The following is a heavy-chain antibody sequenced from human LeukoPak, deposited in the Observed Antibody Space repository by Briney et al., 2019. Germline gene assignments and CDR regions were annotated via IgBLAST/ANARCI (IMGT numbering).Heavy chain of an antibody. D-gene: IGHD6-13*01. J-gene: IGHJ1*01. CDR1: GGSISSYY. Sequence: SETLSLTCTVSGGSISSYYWSWIRQPPGKGLEWIGYIYYSGSTNYNPSLKSRVTISVDTSKNQFSLKLSSVTAADTAVYYCARGPSVAIAAAVGPLFQHWGQGTLVTVSS. CDR2: IYYSGST. CDR3: ARGPSVAIAAAVGPLFQH. V-gene: IGHV4-59*01.